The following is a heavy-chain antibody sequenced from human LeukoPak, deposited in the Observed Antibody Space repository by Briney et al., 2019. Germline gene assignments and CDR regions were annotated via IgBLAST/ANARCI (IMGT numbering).Heavy chain of an antibody. CDR3: ARQTGTTPTFDF. CDR1: GYSLSSGYY. CDR2: IYHSGTT. V-gene: IGHV4-38-2*01. Sequence: SETLSLTCAVSGYSLSSGYYWGWIRQPPGKGLQWIGSIYHSGTTYYNPSLWSRLTISLDTSKNQFSLRLSSVTAADTAVYYCARQTGTTPTFDFWGQGTQVTVSS. D-gene: IGHD1-1*01. J-gene: IGHJ4*02.